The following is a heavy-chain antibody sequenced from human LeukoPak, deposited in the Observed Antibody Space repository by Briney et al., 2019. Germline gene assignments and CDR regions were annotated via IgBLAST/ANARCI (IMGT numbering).Heavy chain of an antibody. Sequence: ASVKVSCKASGYTFSSYGIGWVRQAPGQGLECMGWISAYNGNTNYAQKLQGRVSMTTDTSTSTAYMELRSLRSDDTAVYYCARGRNYGHEEFDYWGQGTLVTVSS. CDR3: ARGRNYGHEEFDY. CDR2: ISAYNGNT. CDR1: GYTFSSYG. V-gene: IGHV1-18*01. J-gene: IGHJ4*02. D-gene: IGHD1-14*01.